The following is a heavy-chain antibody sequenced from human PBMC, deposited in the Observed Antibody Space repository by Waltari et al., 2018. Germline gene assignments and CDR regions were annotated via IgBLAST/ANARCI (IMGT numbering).Heavy chain of an antibody. Sequence: QVQLQESGPGLVKPSETLSLTCSVSGGSISSGSSYWHWIRQPAGKGLEWIGRIYTSGSTNYNPSLRSRLTISVDTSNNQFSLKLSSVTAADTAVYYCARDPPQLADAFDIWGQGTMVTVSS. CDR2: IYTSGST. D-gene: IGHD3-10*01. CDR3: ARDPPQLADAFDI. V-gene: IGHV4-61*02. J-gene: IGHJ3*02. CDR1: GGSISSGSSY.